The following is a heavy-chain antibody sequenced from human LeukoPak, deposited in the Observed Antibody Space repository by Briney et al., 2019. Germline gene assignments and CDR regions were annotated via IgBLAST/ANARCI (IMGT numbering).Heavy chain of an antibody. J-gene: IGHJ4*02. CDR1: GFTFSEYS. D-gene: IGHD2-21*01. Sequence: GESLKISCAAPGFTFSEYSMNWVRQAPGKGLEWISYINNDRSSIADSVKGRFTISRDTAENSLFLQMNSLRAEDTAVYYCARDTDWSFDYWGQGILVTVSS. CDR2: INNDRSS. V-gene: IGHV3-48*01. CDR3: ARDTDWSFDY.